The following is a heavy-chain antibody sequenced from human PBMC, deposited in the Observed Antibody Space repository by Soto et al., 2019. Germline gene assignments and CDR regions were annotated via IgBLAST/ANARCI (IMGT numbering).Heavy chain of an antibody. CDR1: GFTFSSYW. V-gene: IGHV3-74*01. J-gene: IGHJ5*02. CDR2: INSDGSST. Sequence: PGGSLRLSCAASGFTFSSYWMHWVRQAPGKGLVWVSRINSDGSSTSYADSVKGRFTISRDNAKNTLYLQMNSLRAEDTAVYHCAREIWGYDILTGYYPWGQGTLVTVSS. D-gene: IGHD3-9*01. CDR3: AREIWGYDILTGYYP.